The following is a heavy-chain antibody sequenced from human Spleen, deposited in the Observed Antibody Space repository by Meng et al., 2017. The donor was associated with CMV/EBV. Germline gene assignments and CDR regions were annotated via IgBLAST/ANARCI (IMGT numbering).Heavy chain of an antibody. Sequence: QVQLQESGPGLVKPSETLSLTCTVSGGSISSSSYYWGWIRQPPGKGLEWIGSIYYSGSTYYNPSLKSRVTISVDTSKNQFSLKLSSVTAADTAVYYCARAPITMVRGYMLGWGQGTLVTVSS. V-gene: IGHV4-39*07. J-gene: IGHJ4*02. CDR2: IYYSGST. CDR3: ARAPITMVRGYMLG. D-gene: IGHD3-10*01. CDR1: GGSISSSSYY.